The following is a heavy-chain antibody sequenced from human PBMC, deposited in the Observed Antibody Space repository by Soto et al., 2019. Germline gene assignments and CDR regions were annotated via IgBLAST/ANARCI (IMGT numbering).Heavy chain of an antibody. Sequence: EVQLLESGGGLVQPGGSLRLSCAASGFTFSSYAMSWVRQAPGKGLEWVSTISDSGGGTYYADSVKGRFTISRDNSKNTLYLQMNSLRAEDTAVYYCAKGAGDYDFWSGYPSMDYWGQGTLVTVSS. D-gene: IGHD3-3*01. CDR3: AKGAGDYDFWSGYPSMDY. V-gene: IGHV3-23*01. J-gene: IGHJ4*02. CDR1: GFTFSSYA. CDR2: ISDSGGGT.